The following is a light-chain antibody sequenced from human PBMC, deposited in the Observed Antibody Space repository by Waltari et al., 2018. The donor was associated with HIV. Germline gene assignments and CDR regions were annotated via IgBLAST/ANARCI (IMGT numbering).Light chain of an antibody. Sequence: DIQMTQSPSSVPASVGDRVTITCRASQDINSWLAWYQQKPGNAPKLLISAASSLQSGVPSRFSGSGSGTVFTLTINSLQPEDFATYYCQLANIVPFTFGPGTKVHI. CDR3: QLANIVPFT. CDR1: QDINSW. CDR2: AAS. V-gene: IGKV1-12*01. J-gene: IGKJ3*01.